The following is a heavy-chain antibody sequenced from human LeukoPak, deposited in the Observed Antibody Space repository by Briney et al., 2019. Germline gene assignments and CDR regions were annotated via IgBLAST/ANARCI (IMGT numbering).Heavy chain of an antibody. CDR2: ISPNSGGT. Sequence: ASVKVSCKASGYSFNDYYIHWVRQAPGQGLEWMGWISPNSGGTNYAQNFQGRVTMTGDTSITTAYMELSGLTSDDTALYYCARNYGGTSKYFDYWGQGTLVTVSS. CDR1: GYSFNDYY. CDR3: ARNYGGTSKYFDY. D-gene: IGHD4-23*01. J-gene: IGHJ4*02. V-gene: IGHV1-2*02.